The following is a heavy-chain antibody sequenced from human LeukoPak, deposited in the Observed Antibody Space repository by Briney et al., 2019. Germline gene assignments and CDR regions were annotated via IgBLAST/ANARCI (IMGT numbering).Heavy chain of an antibody. CDR3: ARGHDAFDI. J-gene: IGHJ3*02. V-gene: IGHV3-48*03. CDR1: GFTFSSYE. Sequence: GGSLRLSCAASGFTFSSYEMNWVRQAPGKGLEWVSYISSSGRTIYYADSVKGRFTISRDNSKNTLYLQMNSLRAEDTAVYYCARGHDAFDIWGQGTMVTVSS. CDR2: ISSSGRTI.